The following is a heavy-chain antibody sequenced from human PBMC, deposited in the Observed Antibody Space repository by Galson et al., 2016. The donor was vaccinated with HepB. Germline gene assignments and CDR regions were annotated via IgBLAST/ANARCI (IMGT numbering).Heavy chain of an antibody. CDR2: FDPEDGET. D-gene: IGHD2-8*01. V-gene: IGHV1-24*01. CDR1: GYTLTELS. J-gene: IGHJ4*02. CDR3: GRGTIGPDY. Sequence: SVKVSCKVSGYTLTELSMHWVRQAPGKGLEWMGSFDPEDGETIYAQKFQGGVTVTEDTSIDAAYMELSSLRSDDTAVYYCGRGTIGPDYWGQGTLVTVSS.